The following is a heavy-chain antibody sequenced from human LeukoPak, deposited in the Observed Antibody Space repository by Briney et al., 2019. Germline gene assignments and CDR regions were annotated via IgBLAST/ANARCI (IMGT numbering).Heavy chain of an antibody. CDR1: GFTFSSYW. CDR2: IKQDGSEK. Sequence: GGSLRLSCAASGFTFSSYWMSWVRQAPGKGLEWVANIKQDGSEKYYVDSVKGRFTISRDNAKNSLYLQMNSLRAEGTAVYYCETDFWSGYYNFDYWGQGTLVTVSS. J-gene: IGHJ4*02. V-gene: IGHV3-7*04. CDR3: ETDFWSGYYNFDY. D-gene: IGHD3-3*01.